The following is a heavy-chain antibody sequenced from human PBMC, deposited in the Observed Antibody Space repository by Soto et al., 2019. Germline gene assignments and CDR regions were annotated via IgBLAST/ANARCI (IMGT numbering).Heavy chain of an antibody. CDR2: ISAYNGNT. Sequence: ASVKVSCKASGYTFTSYGISWVRQAPGQGLEWMGWISAYNGNTNYAQKPQGRVTMTTDTSTSTAYMELRSLRSDDTAVYYCARPVNYDSSGYYWFDPWGQGTLVTVSS. V-gene: IGHV1-18*04. D-gene: IGHD3-22*01. J-gene: IGHJ5*02. CDR3: ARPVNYDSSGYYWFDP. CDR1: GYTFTSYG.